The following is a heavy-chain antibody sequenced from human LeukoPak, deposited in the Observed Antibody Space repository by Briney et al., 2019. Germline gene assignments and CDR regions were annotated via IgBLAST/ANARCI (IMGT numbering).Heavy chain of an antibody. V-gene: IGHV3-49*04. D-gene: IGHD6-19*01. Sequence: GGSLRLSCTASGFTLGDYAMSWVRQAPGKGLEWVGFIRSKAYDGTTEYAPSVKGTFTISRDDSKSIAYLQMNSLKTEDTAVYYCTRGTAVAGTVDYFDYWGQGTLVTVSS. CDR3: TRGTAVAGTVDYFDY. CDR1: GFTLGDYA. CDR2: IRSKAYDGTT. J-gene: IGHJ4*02.